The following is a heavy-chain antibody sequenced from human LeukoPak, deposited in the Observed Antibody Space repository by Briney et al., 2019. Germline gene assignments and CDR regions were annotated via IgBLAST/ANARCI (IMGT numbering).Heavy chain of an antibody. V-gene: IGHV4-59*08. CDR3: ARRDPYTSGSYYFDY. Sequence: KPSETLSLTCTVSRGSMSSFYWNWIRQSPGKGLEWIGYISYSGSANYNPSLKSRATISIDTSKNQFTLRLSSVTAADTADYFCARRDPYTSGSYYFDYWGQGALVTVSS. CDR1: RGSMSSFY. CDR2: ISYSGSA. J-gene: IGHJ4*02. D-gene: IGHD3-10*01.